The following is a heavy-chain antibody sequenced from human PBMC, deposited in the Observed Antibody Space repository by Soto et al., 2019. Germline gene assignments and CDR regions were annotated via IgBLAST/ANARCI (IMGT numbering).Heavy chain of an antibody. CDR2: IIPILGIA. CDR1: GYTFTSYD. V-gene: IGHV1-69*04. Sequence: ASVKVSCKASGYTFTSYDINWVRQAPGQGLEWMGRIIPILGIANYAQKFQGRVTITADKSTSTAYMELSSLRSEDTAVYYCATYGAPTYHYWGQGTLVTV. CDR3: ATYGAPTYHY. J-gene: IGHJ4*02. D-gene: IGHD4-17*01.